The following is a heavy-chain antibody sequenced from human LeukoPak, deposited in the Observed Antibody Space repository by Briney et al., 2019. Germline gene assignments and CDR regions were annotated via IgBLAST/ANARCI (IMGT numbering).Heavy chain of an antibody. D-gene: IGHD2-2*02. CDR2: MNPNSGNT. CDR3: ARDVVVPAAIPTFFGVEP. CDR1: GYTFTSYD. J-gene: IGHJ5*02. V-gene: IGHV1-8*01. Sequence: GASVKVSCKASGYTFTSYDINWVRQATGQGLEWMGWMNPNSGNTGYAQKLQGRVTMTTDTSTSTAYMELRSLRSDDTAVYYCARDVVVPAAIPTFFGVEPWGQGTLVTVSS.